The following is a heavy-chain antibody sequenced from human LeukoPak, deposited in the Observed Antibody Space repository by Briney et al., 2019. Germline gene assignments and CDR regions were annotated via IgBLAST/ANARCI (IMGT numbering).Heavy chain of an antibody. CDR2: IRYDGSNK. D-gene: IGHD3-10*01. Sequence: GGSLRLSCAASGFTFSDYGMHWVRQAPGKGLEWVAFIRYDGSNKYYVDSVKGRFTISRDNSKNTLYLQMNSLRAEDTAVYYCAKAGGSGSYSWYMDVWGKGTTVTISS. J-gene: IGHJ6*03. V-gene: IGHV3-30*02. CDR3: AKAGGSGSYSWYMDV. CDR1: GFTFSDYG.